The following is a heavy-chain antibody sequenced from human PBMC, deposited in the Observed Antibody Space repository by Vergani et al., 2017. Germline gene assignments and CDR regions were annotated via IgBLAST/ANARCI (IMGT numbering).Heavy chain of an antibody. CDR2: IYYSGST. CDR1: GGSISSYY. J-gene: IGHJ4*02. V-gene: IGHV4-59*01. CDR3: ARSSEGYYDFWSGYYTGKYFDY. D-gene: IGHD3-3*01. Sequence: QVQLQESGPGLVKPSETLSLTCTVSGGSISSYYWSWIRQPPGKGLEWIGYIYYSGSTNSHPSLKSRGTISVDTSKNQFSLKLSSVTAADTAVYYCARSSEGYYDFWSGYYTGKYFDYWGQGTLVTVSS.